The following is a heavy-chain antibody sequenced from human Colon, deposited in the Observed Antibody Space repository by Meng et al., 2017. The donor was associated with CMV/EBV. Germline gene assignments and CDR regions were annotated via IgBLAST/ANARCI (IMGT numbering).Heavy chain of an antibody. Sequence: GESLKISCKGSDYSFSSYWIAWMRQMPGKGLEWMGIIYPTDSNTKYSPSFHGQVTISVDRSINTAYLQWSSLKASDTALYFCARNAGGSNPLDFWGQGTLVTVSS. J-gene: IGHJ4*02. D-gene: IGHD2-15*01. CDR2: IYPTDSNT. V-gene: IGHV5-51*01. CDR1: DYSFSSYW. CDR3: ARNAGGSNPLDF.